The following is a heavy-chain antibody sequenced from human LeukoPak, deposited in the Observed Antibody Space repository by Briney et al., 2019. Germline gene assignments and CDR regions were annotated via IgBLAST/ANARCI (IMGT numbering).Heavy chain of an antibody. V-gene: IGHV3-33*01. CDR3: ARTRGYSYGYVDY. D-gene: IGHD5-18*01. CDR2: IWYDGSNK. CDR1: GFTFSSYG. J-gene: IGHJ4*02. Sequence: PGRSLRLSCAASGFTFSSYGMHWVRQAPGKGLEWVAVIWYDGSNKYYADSVKGRFTISRDNSKNTLYLQMNSLRAEDTAVYYCARTRGYSYGYVDYWGQGTLVTVSS.